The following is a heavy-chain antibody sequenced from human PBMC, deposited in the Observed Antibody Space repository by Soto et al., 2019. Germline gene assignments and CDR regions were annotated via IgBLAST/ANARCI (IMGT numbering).Heavy chain of an antibody. J-gene: IGHJ6*02. V-gene: IGHV5-10-1*01. CDR1: GFTFTSYW. Sequence: GESLKISCKGSGFTFTSYWISWVRQMPGKGLEWMGRIDPSDSYTNYSPSFQGHVTISADKSISTAYLQWSSLKASDTAMYYCARLTTMIISLNMDVWGQGTTVTVTS. CDR3: ARLTTMIISLNMDV. D-gene: IGHD3-22*01. CDR2: IDPSDSYT.